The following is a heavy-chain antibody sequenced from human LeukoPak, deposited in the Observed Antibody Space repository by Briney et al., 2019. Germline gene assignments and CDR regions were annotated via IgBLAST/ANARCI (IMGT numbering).Heavy chain of an antibody. V-gene: IGHV3-23*01. CDR3: AKGGIAAPFDY. CDR1: GFTFSSYA. J-gene: IGHJ4*02. Sequence: GGSLRLSCAASGFTFSSYAMGWVHQAPGKGLEWVSAINGGGGRTYYADSVKGRFTISRDNSKNTLYPQMNSLRAEDTAVYYCAKGGIAAPFDYWGQGTLVTVSS. CDR2: INGGGGRT. D-gene: IGHD6-13*01.